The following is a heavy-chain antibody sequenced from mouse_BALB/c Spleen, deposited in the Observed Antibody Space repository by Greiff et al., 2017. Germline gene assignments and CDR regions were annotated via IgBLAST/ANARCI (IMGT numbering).Heavy chain of an antibody. Sequence: QVQLQQSGPELVKPGASVRISCKASGYTFTSYYIHWVKQRPGQGLEWIGWIYPGNVNTKYNEKFKGKATLTADKSSSTAYMQLSSLTSEDSAVYFCITTASGYFDYWGQGTTLTVSS. J-gene: IGHJ2*01. CDR1: GYTFTSYY. V-gene: IGHV1S56*01. D-gene: IGHD1-2*01. CDR2: IYPGNVNT. CDR3: ITTASGYFDY.